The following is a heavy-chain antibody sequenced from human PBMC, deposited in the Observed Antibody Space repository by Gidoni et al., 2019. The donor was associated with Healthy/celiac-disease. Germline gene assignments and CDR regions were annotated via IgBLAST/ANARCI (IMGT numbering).Heavy chain of an antibody. CDR2: IRSKAYGGTT. V-gene: IGHV3-49*04. J-gene: IGHJ4*02. CDR1: GFTFGDYA. D-gene: IGHD3-22*01. Sequence: EVQLVESGGGLVQPGRSLRLSCTASGFTFGDYAMSWVRQAPGKGLEWVGFIRSKAYGGTTEYAASVKGRFTISRDDSKSIAYLQMNSLKTEDTAVYYCTRSLGITMIVVYYFDYWGQGTLVTVSS. CDR3: TRSLGITMIVVYYFDY.